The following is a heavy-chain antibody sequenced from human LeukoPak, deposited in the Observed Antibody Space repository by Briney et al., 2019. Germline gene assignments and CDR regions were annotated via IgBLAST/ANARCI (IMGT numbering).Heavy chain of an antibody. J-gene: IGHJ4*02. CDR2: IDYSGST. Sequence: SETLSLTCAVSGGSISSFYWSWIRQPPGQGLEWIGYIDYSGSTNYNPSLTSRVTISEDTSKNQLSLKLGSVTAADTAVYYCARHSSGSGGAFQYWGQGTPVTVSS. CDR3: ARHSSGSGGAFQY. D-gene: IGHD6-19*01. CDR1: GGSISSFY. V-gene: IGHV4-59*08.